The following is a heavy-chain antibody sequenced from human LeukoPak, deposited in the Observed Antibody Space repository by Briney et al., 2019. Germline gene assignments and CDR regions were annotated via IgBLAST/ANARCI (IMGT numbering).Heavy chain of an antibody. V-gene: IGHV4-59*01. D-gene: IGHD3-22*01. Sequence: SETLSLTCTISAGSITNYYWSWIRQPPGKGLEWIGYRDYSGSTNYNPSLKSRVTISVDTSKNQFSLKLSSVTAADTAVYYCTRGSIAYYYMDVWGKGTTVTISS. J-gene: IGHJ6*03. CDR3: TRGSIAYYYMDV. CDR2: RDYSGST. CDR1: AGSITNYY.